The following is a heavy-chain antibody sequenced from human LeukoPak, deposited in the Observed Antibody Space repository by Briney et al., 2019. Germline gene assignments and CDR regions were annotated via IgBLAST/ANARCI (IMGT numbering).Heavy chain of an antibody. V-gene: IGHV4-39*07. Sequence: MTSETLSLTCTVAGGSISNSNYYWSWIRQPPGKGLEWIGEINHSGSTNYNPSPKSRVTISVDTSKNQFSLKLSSVTAADTAVYYCARGRGTLDYWGQGTLVTVSS. CDR1: GGSISNSNYY. D-gene: IGHD2/OR15-2a*01. J-gene: IGHJ4*02. CDR3: ARGRGTLDY. CDR2: INHSGST.